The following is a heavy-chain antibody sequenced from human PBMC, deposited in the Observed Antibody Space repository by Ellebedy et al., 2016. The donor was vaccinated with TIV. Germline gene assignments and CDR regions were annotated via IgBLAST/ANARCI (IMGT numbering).Heavy chain of an antibody. CDR3: ARAPHGSMITFGGVSALFDY. D-gene: IGHD3-16*01. V-gene: IGHV1-3*01. CDR1: GYTFTSYA. J-gene: IGHJ4*02. Sequence: AASVKVSCKASGYTFTSYAMHWVRQAPGQRLEWMGWINVGNGNTKYSQKLQGRVTMTRDTSTSTAYMELRRLRSDDTAVYYCARAPHGSMITFGGVSALFDYWGQGTLVTVSS. CDR2: INVGNGNT.